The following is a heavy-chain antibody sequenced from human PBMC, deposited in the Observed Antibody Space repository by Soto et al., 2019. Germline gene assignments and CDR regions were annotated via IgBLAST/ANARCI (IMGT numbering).Heavy chain of an antibody. Sequence: ASGPTLVNPTQTLTLTCTFSGFSLSTSGVGVGWIRQPPGKALEWLALIYWNDDKRYSPSLKSRLTITKDTSKNQVVLTMTNMDPVDTATYYCAHADAIMVYAIDWFDSWGPGTLVTVSS. CDR2: IYWNDDK. CDR1: GFSLSTSGVG. V-gene: IGHV2-5*01. J-gene: IGHJ5*01. D-gene: IGHD2-8*01. CDR3: AHADAIMVYAIDWFDS.